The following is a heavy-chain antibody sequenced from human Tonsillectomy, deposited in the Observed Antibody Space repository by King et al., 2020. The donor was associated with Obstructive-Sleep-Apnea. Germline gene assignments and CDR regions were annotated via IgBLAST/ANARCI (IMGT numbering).Heavy chain of an antibody. Sequence: QLQESGPGLVKPSQTLSLTCTVFGASIGSGGHYWSWIRQHPGKGLECFGYIHHSGTTYYNPSLKSRLAISVDTSKNQFSLKLISVTAADTAVYYCARFEIAVAGFDYWGQGTLVTVSS. J-gene: IGHJ4*02. CDR3: ARFEIAVAGFDY. CDR2: IHHSGTT. V-gene: IGHV4-31*03. D-gene: IGHD6-19*01. CDR1: GASIGSGGHY.